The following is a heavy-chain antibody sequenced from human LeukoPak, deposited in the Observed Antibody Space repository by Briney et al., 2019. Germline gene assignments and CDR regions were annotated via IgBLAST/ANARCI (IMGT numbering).Heavy chain of an antibody. Sequence: SETLSLTCTVSGGSISSYYWSWIRQPPGKGLEWIGYIYYGGSTNYNPSLKSRVTISVDTSKNQFSLKLSSVTAADTAVYYCARVTIAAAGHFDYWGQGTLVTVSS. D-gene: IGHD6-13*01. CDR2: IYYGGST. V-gene: IGHV4-59*01. J-gene: IGHJ4*02. CDR1: GGSISSYY. CDR3: ARVTIAAAGHFDY.